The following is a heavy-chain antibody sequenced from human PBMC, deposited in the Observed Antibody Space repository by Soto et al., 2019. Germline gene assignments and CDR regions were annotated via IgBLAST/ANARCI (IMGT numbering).Heavy chain of an antibody. CDR2: ISAYNGNT. J-gene: IGHJ6*02. CDR1: GYTFTSYG. V-gene: IGHV1-18*01. CDR3: ARDRVATIVSRGYYYGMDV. Sequence: VASVKVSCKASGYTFTSYGISWVRQAPGQGLEWMGWISAYNGNTNYAQKLQGRVTMTTGTSTSTAYMELRSLRSDDTAVYYCARDRVATIVSRGYYYGMDVWGQGTTVTVSS. D-gene: IGHD5-12*01.